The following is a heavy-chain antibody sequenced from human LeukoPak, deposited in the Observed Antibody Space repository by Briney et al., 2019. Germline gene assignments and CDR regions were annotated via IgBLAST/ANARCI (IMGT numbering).Heavy chain of an antibody. CDR3: ATLVVPAAHWFDP. D-gene: IGHD2-2*01. Sequence: GRSLRLSCAASGFTLSSYAMHWVRQAPGKGLEWVAVISYDGSNKYYAGSVKGRFTISRDNSKNTLYLQMNSLRAEDTAVYYCATLVVPAAHWFDPWGQGTLVTVSS. CDR2: ISYDGSNK. CDR1: GFTLSSYA. V-gene: IGHV3-30-3*01. J-gene: IGHJ5*02.